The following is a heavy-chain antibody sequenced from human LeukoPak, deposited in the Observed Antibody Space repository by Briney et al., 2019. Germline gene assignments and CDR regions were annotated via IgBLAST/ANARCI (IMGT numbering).Heavy chain of an antibody. CDR1: GFTFSSYS. J-gene: IGHJ4*02. CDR3: ARPYDILTGYPPFDY. D-gene: IGHD3-9*01. V-gene: IGHV3-48*02. Sequence: PGGSLRLSCAASGFTFSSYSMNWVRQAPGKGLEWVSYISSSSSSTIYYADSVKGRFTISRDNAKNSLYLQMNSLRDEDTAVYYCARPYDILTGYPPFDYWGQGTLVTVSS. CDR2: ISSSSSSTI.